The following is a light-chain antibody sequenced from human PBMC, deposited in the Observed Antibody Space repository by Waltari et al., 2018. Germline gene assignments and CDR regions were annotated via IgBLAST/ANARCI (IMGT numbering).Light chain of an antibody. CDR1: QNVYTN. CDR3: QQYNTWPPLT. J-gene: IGKJ4*01. Sequence: EIVMTQSPATLSLSPGESATLSCRASQNVYTNLAWYQQKPGQAPRLLISGASARATGVPWRFSGSGSGTEFTLTISSLQSDDFAVYYCQQYNTWPPLTFGGGTRVDIK. CDR2: GAS. V-gene: IGKV3-15*01.